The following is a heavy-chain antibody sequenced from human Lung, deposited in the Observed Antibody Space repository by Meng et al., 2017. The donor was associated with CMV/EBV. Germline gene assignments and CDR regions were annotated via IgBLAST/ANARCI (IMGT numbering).Heavy chain of an antibody. CDR1: GGSISSYY. CDR3: ASSGYSYGYGYYGREV. D-gene: IGHD5-18*01. J-gene: IGHJ6*01. Sequence: SETLSLXXTVSGGSISSYYWSWIRQPPGKGLEWIGYIYYSGSTNYNPSLKSRVTISVDTSKNQFSLKLSSVTAADTAVYYCASSGYSYGYGYYGREVWGQGNXVNGYS. V-gene: IGHV4-59*01. CDR2: IYYSGST.